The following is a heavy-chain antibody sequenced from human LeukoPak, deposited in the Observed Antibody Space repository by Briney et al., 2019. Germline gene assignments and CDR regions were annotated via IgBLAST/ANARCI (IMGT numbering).Heavy chain of an antibody. J-gene: IGHJ4*02. CDR1: GYTFISYG. CDR3: ARESGCSGGSCYRILDY. Sequence: ASVRVSCRASGYTFISYGISWVRQAPGQGLEWMGWISAYNGNTNYAQKLQGRVTMTTDTSTSTAYMELRSLRSDDTAVYYCARESGCSGGSCYRILDYWGQGTLVTVSS. V-gene: IGHV1-18*01. D-gene: IGHD2-15*01. CDR2: ISAYNGNT.